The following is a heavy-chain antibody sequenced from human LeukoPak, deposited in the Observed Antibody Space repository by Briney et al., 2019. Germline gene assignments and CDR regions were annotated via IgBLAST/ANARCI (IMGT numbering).Heavy chain of an antibody. J-gene: IGHJ6*03. CDR3: ARHRVGATGDYYYYYMDV. V-gene: IGHV4-59*08. CDR1: GGSISSYY. Sequence: PSETLSLTCTVSGGSISSYYWSWIRQPPGKGLEWIGYIYYSGSTNYNPSFKSRVTISVDTSKNQFSLKLSSVTAADTAVYYCARHRVGATGDYYYYYMDVWGKGTTVTISS. D-gene: IGHD1-26*01. CDR2: IYYSGST.